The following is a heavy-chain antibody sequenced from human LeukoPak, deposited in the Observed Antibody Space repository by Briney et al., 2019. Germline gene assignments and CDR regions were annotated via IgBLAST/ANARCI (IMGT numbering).Heavy chain of an antibody. CDR1: GGSISSGSYY. CDR2: IYASGST. Sequence: SETLSLTCTVSGGSISSGSYYWSWSRQPAGKGLEWIGRIYASGSTNYNPSLKSRVTMSVDTSKNQFSLKLSSVTAADTAVYYCARGRAYYYYYMDVWGKGTTVTVSS. V-gene: IGHV4-61*02. CDR3: ARGRAYYYYYMDV. J-gene: IGHJ6*03.